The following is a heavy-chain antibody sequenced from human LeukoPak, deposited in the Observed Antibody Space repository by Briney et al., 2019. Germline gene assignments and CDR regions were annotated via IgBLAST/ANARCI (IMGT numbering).Heavy chain of an antibody. D-gene: IGHD2/OR15-2a*01. CDR2: MNPKSGDT. Sequence: ASVKVSCKASGYTFTSYGISWVRQAPGQGLEWMGWMNPKSGDTKYAQKFQGWVTMARDTSISTAYMELRRLTPDDTAVYFCARVVYSFGYCDTTTCPNWFDPWGQGTLVTVSS. V-gene: IGHV1-2*04. CDR3: ARVVYSFGYCDTTTCPNWFDP. CDR1: GYTFTSYG. J-gene: IGHJ5*02.